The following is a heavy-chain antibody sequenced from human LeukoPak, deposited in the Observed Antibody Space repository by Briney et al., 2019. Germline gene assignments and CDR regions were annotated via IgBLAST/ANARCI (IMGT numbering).Heavy chain of an antibody. CDR2: IYFSGST. J-gene: IGHJ5*02. CDR3: ARDYCSSTSCHAAKNWFDP. CDR1: GGSISSYY. Sequence: PSETLSLTCTVSGGSISSYYWSWIRQPPGKGLEWIGSIYFSGSTNYNPSLKSRVTISVDTSKKQFSLKLISLTAADTAKYYCARDYCSSTSCHAAKNWFDPWGQGTLVTDSS. V-gene: IGHV4-59*01. D-gene: IGHD2-2*01.